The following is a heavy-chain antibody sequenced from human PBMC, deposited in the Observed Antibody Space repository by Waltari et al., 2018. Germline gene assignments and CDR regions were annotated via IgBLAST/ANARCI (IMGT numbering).Heavy chain of an antibody. D-gene: IGHD5-12*01. CDR3: AGGGGYLHEH. J-gene: IGHJ4*02. Sequence: EVQLVESGAGLVQPGGSLRLSCAVSGRPFSSLWMNWVRQAPWKGLEWVAIIKQDGSERHYVDSVNGRFTISRDNAKNSLYLEMNGLRAEDTAVYYCAGGGGYLHEHWGQGTLVTVSS. CDR2: IKQDGSER. V-gene: IGHV3-7*01. CDR1: GRPFSSLW.